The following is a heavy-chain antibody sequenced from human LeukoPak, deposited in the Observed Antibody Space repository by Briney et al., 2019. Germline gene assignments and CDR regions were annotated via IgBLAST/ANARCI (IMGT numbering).Heavy chain of an antibody. J-gene: IGHJ6*03. Sequence: AGGSLRLSCTASGFTFGDYAMTWVRQAPGKGLEWVGFVRSKIYGGTPEYAASVKGRFTISRDDSKSIAYLQMNSLKTEDTAVYYCSRTIFDSSGYPYYRYYYYMDVWGKGTTVTISS. CDR3: SRTIFDSSGYPYYRYYYYMDV. CDR1: GFTFGDYA. CDR2: VRSKIYGGTP. D-gene: IGHD3-22*01. V-gene: IGHV3-49*04.